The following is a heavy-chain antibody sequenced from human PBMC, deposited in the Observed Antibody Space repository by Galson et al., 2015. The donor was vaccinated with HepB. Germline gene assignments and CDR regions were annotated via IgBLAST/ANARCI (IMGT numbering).Heavy chain of an antibody. Sequence: LRLSCAVSGFSFNDHYVDWVRQAPGKGLEWVGRSRNRARGYSTAYAVSVRGRFTVSRDDSKNSVFLQMNRLRGEDTAVYCCARSEVTTVVTDFDSWGQGTLVTVSP. D-gene: IGHD4-23*01. V-gene: IGHV3-72*01. CDR1: GFSFNDHY. CDR2: SRNRARGYST. CDR3: ARSEVTTVVTDFDS. J-gene: IGHJ4*02.